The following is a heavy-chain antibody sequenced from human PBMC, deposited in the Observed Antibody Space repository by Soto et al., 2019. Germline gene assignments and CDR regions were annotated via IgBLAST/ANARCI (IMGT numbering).Heavy chain of an antibody. Sequence: QVQLVESGGGVVQPGRSLRLSCAASGFTFGSYGMHWVRQAPGKGLEWVAVISYDGSNKYYADSVKGRFTISRDNSKNTLYLQMNSLRAEDTAVYYCAKDRYYYDSSGTYFDYWGQGTLVTVSS. CDR3: AKDRYYYDSSGTYFDY. CDR2: ISYDGSNK. CDR1: GFTFGSYG. D-gene: IGHD3-22*01. V-gene: IGHV3-30*18. J-gene: IGHJ4*02.